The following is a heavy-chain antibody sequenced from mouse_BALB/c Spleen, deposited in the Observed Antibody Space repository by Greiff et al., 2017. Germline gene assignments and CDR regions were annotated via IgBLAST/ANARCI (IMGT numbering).Heavy chain of an antibody. V-gene: IGHV5-17*02. CDR2: ISSGSSTI. Sequence: EVMLVESGGGLVQPGGSRKLSCAASGFTFSSFGMHWVRQAPEKGLECVAYISSGSSTIYYADTVKGRFTISRDNPKNTLFLQMTSLRSEDTAMYYCARPLYYDYDGFAYWGQGTLVTVSA. D-gene: IGHD2-4*01. CDR1: GFTFSSFG. J-gene: IGHJ3*01. CDR3: ARPLYYDYDGFAY.